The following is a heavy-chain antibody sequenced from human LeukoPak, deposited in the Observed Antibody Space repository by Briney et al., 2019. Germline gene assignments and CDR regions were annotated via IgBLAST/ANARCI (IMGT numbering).Heavy chain of an antibody. CDR2: IYYSGST. CDR3: ARAASSSSSEDY. Sequence: PSETLSLTCTVSGGSISSYYWSWIRQPPGEGLEWIGYIYYSGSTNYNPSLKSRVTISVDTSKNQFSLKLSSVTAADTAVYYCARAASSSSSEDYWGQGTLVTVSS. V-gene: IGHV4-59*01. J-gene: IGHJ4*02. D-gene: IGHD6-6*01. CDR1: GGSISSYY.